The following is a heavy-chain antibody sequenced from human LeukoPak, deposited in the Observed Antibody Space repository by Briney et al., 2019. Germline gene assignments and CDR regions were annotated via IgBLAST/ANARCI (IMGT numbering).Heavy chain of an antibody. CDR1: GVSISSGSNY. Sequence: PSETLSLTCSVSGVSISSGSNYWGWIRQPPGKTLEWIGSIYSRGNTYYNPSLKSRVIILIDTAKNHFSLNLSSVTAADTAVYSCARGGRYYDIWGQGTLVTVSS. V-gene: IGHV4-39*07. CDR2: IYSRGNT. CDR3: ARGGRYYDI. D-gene: IGHD3-22*01. J-gene: IGHJ4*02.